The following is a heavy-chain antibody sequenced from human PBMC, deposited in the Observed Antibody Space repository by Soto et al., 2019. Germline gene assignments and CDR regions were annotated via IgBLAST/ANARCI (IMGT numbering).Heavy chain of an antibody. J-gene: IGHJ5*02. Sequence: SETLSLTCTVSGGSISSYYWSWIRQPPGKGLEWIGYIYYSGSTNYNPSLKSRVTISVDTSKNQFSLKLSSVTAADTAVYYCARTYYDYIWGSFNWFDPWGQGTLVTVSS. CDR1: GGSISSYY. V-gene: IGHV4-59*01. CDR3: ARTYYDYIWGSFNWFDP. CDR2: IYYSGST. D-gene: IGHD3-16*01.